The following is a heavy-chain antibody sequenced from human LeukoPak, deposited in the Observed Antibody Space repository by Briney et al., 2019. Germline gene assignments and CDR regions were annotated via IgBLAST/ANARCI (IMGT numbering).Heavy chain of an antibody. J-gene: IGHJ4*02. CDR3: AHRRVATSPAYFDY. D-gene: IGHD5-24*01. CDR2: SYWNDDK. CDR1: GFSFSTNGMG. V-gene: IGHV2-5*01. Sequence: SGPTLVNPTQTLTLTYTFSGFSFSTNGMGVGWIRQPPGKALEWLALSYWNDDKSYSPSLKSRLTITRDTSKNQVVLTLTNMDPVGTATYYCAHRRVATSPAYFDYWGRGTLVTVSS.